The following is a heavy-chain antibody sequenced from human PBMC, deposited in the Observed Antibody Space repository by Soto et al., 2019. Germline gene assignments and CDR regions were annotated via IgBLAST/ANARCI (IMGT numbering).Heavy chain of an antibody. J-gene: IGHJ5*02. D-gene: IGHD7-27*01. CDR1: GGSISSGGYY. CDR3: ATASPLGNWFDP. V-gene: IGHV4-31*03. Sequence: SETLSLTCTVSGGSISSGGYYWSWIRQHPGKGLEWIGYIYYSGSTYYNSSLKSRVTISVDTSKNQFSLKLSSVTAADTAVYYCATASPLGNWFDPWGQGTLVTVSS. CDR2: IYYSGST.